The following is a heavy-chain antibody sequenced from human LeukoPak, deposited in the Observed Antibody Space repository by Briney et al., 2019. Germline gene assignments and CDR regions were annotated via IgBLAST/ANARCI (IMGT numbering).Heavy chain of an antibody. J-gene: IGHJ4*02. V-gene: IGHV4-59*13. CDR1: GAFSSRFY. CDR3: ARIDPLGYFDQ. CDR2: IFFSGHS. D-gene: IGHD3-10*01. Sequence: SETLSLTCTVSGAFSSRFYWSWVRQSPGKGLEWIGNIFFSGHSNYNPSLTGRVTISPDTSKSQFSLKMTSVTAADTALCYCARIDPLGYFDQWGQGTLVTVSS.